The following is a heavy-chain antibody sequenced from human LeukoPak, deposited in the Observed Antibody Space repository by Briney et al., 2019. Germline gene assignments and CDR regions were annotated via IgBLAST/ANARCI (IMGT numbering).Heavy chain of an antibody. CDR3: ARDESYGSGSYFDY. Sequence: KASETLSLTCTVSGGSISSYYWSWIRQPPGKGLEWIGYIYYSGSTNYNPSLKSRATISVDTSKNQFSLKLSSVTAADTAVYYCARDESYGSGSYFDYWGQGTLVTVSS. D-gene: IGHD3-10*01. J-gene: IGHJ4*02. V-gene: IGHV4-59*12. CDR1: GGSISSYY. CDR2: IYYSGST.